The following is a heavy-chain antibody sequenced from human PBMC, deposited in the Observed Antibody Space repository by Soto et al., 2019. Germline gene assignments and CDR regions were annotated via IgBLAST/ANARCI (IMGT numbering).Heavy chain of an antibody. CDR1: GGTFSSYT. D-gene: IGHD3-10*01. CDR3: ARRWYGSGSSKTSDY. V-gene: IGHV1-69*02. Sequence: QVQLVQSGAEVKKPGSSVKVSCKASGGTFSSYTISWVRQAPGQGLEWMGRIIPILGIANYAQKFQGRVTITADKSTSTAYMELSSLRSEDTAVYYCARRWYGSGSSKTSDYWGQGTLVTVSS. J-gene: IGHJ4*02. CDR2: IIPILGIA.